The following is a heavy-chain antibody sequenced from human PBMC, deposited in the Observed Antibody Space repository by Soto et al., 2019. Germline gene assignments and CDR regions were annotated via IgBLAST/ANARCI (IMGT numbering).Heavy chain of an antibody. CDR1: GFTFSSYS. CDR3: ARDSYRYYYYYMDV. CDR2: ISSSSSYI. Sequence: GGSLRLSCAASGFTFSSYSMNWVRQAPGKGLEWVSSISSSSSYIYYADSVKGRFTISRDNAKNSLYLQMNSLRAEDTAVYYCARDSYRYYYYYMDVWGKGTTVTVSS. D-gene: IGHD3-10*01. J-gene: IGHJ6*03. V-gene: IGHV3-21*01.